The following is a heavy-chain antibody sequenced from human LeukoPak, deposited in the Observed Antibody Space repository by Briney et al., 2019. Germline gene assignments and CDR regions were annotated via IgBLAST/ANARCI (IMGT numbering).Heavy chain of an antibody. V-gene: IGHV4-59*01. CDR1: GGSISSYY. CDR2: IYYSGST. CDR3: ARETYYYDSSGYLRWFDP. D-gene: IGHD3-22*01. Sequence: SETLSLTCTVSGGSISSYYWSWIRQPPGKGLEWIGYIYYSGSTNYNPSLKSRVTISVDTSKNQFSLKLSSVTAADTAVYYCARETYYYDSSGYLRWFDPWGQGTLVTVSS. J-gene: IGHJ5*02.